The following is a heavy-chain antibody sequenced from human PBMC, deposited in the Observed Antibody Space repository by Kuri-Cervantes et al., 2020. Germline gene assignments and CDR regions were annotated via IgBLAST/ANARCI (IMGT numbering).Heavy chain of an antibody. CDR1: GGSVSSGSYY. Sequence: ESLKISCTVSGGSVSSGSYYWSWIRQPPGKGLEWIGYIYYSGSTNYNPSLKSRVTISVDTSKNQFSLKLSSVTAADTAVYYCARVPILTGYYIGYYYMDVWGKGTTVTVSS. J-gene: IGHJ6*03. CDR2: IYYSGST. D-gene: IGHD3-9*01. CDR3: ARVPILTGYYIGYYYMDV. V-gene: IGHV4-61*01.